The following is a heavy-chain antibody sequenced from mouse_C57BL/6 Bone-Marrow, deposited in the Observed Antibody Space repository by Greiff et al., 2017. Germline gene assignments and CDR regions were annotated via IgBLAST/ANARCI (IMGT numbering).Heavy chain of an antibody. D-gene: IGHD1-1*01. V-gene: IGHV14-2*01. CDR1: GFNIKDYY. CDR3: ARGGYGSSYDFDY. J-gene: IGHJ2*01. Sequence: VQLKQSGAELVKPGASVKLSCTASGFNIKDYYMHWVKQRTEQGLEWIGRIDPEDGETKYDPKFQGKATITADTSSNTASLQLSSLTSEDTAVYYCARGGYGSSYDFDYGCQGTTPTVSA. CDR2: IDPEDGET.